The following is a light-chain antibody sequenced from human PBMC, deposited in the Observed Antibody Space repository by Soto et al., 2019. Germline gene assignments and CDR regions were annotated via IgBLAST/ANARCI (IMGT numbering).Light chain of an antibody. CDR1: SSDIGDYNY. J-gene: IGLJ2*01. CDR2: DVS. Sequence: QSALTQPASVSGSPGQSIAISCTGSSSDIGDYNYVSWYQQHTGKAPKLMIYDVSNRPSGVSNRFSGSMSGNTASLTISGLQPEDEADYYCSSYTGSSTVVFGGGTKLTVL. V-gene: IGLV2-14*01. CDR3: SSYTGSSTVV.